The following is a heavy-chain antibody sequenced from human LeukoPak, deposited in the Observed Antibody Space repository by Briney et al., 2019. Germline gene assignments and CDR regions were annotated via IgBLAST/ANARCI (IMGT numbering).Heavy chain of an antibody. V-gene: IGHV3-66*01. D-gene: IGHD1-14*01. J-gene: IGHJ4*02. CDR1: GVTVSSSY. CDR3: AREVFSLYRGTTPSFDS. Sequence: GVLRLSSAASGVTVSSSYMSCVRQAPGQGGGLGSIMYSGGATDYADSVKGRFTISRDNSKNTLYLQMNSLRAEDTAVYYCAREVFSLYRGTTPSFDSWGPGALVTVSS. CDR2: MYSGGAT.